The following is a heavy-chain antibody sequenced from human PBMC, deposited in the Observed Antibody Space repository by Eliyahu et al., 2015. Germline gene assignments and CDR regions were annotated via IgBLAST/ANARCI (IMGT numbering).Heavy chain of an antibody. Sequence: EVQLVESGGGLVKPXGSLXLSXAASGFXFSXYSMNWVXQAPGKGLEWVSSISSSSSYIYYADSVKGRFTISRDNAKNSLYLQMNSLRAEDTAVYYCASDSIYCGGDCYRDYWGQGTLVTVSS. D-gene: IGHD2-21*02. CDR2: ISSSSSYI. CDR1: GFXFSXYS. V-gene: IGHV3-21*01. CDR3: ASDSIYCGGDCYRDY. J-gene: IGHJ4*02.